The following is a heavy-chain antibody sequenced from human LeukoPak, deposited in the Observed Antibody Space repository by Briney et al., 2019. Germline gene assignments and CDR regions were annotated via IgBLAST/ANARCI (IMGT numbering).Heavy chain of an antibody. V-gene: IGHV3-33*05. CDR2: ISYDGSTK. J-gene: IGHJ4*02. D-gene: IGHD3-10*01. CDR1: GFTFSTYA. CDR3: ARGSAAGDY. Sequence: PGRSLRLSCAASGFTFSTYAIHWVRQAPGKGLEWVAFISYDGSTKYSADSVKGRFTISRDNSKNTLSLQMNSLRAEDTAVYYCARGSAAGDYWGQGTLVTVSS.